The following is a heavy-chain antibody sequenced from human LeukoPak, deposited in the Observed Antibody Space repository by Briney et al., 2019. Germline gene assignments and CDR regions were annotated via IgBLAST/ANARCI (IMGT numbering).Heavy chain of an antibody. CDR3: ATRESSMARTF. V-gene: IGHV3-7*01. CDR1: GLIFSDYW. J-gene: IGHJ4*02. D-gene: IGHD3-10*01. Sequence: GGSLRLSCAASGLIFSDYWMNWVRQVPGKGLEWVANINEVGTKEDYVDSVRGRFTISRDNTKNTLYLQMNSLRAEDTALYYCATRESSMARTFWGQGTLVTVSS. CDR2: INEVGTKE.